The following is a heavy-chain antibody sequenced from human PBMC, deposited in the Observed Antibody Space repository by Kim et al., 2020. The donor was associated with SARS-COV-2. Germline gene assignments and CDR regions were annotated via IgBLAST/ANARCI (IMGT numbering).Heavy chain of an antibody. D-gene: IGHD5-18*01. J-gene: IGHJ4*02. CDR2: LTWNSGNI. CDR1: GFIFEDFA. V-gene: IGHV3-9*01. Sequence: GGSLRLSCAASGFIFEDFAMHWVRQTPGKGLEWVSGLTWNSGNIDYSDSVRGRFIVSRDNTKNYLFLQMNSLEPEDTALYYCVKDMGTYGYPYYFDHWGQGTLVTVSS. CDR3: VKDMGTYGYPYYFDH.